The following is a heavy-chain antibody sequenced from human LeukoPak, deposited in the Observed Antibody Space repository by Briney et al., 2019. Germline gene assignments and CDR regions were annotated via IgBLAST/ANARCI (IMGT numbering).Heavy chain of an antibody. J-gene: IGHJ4*02. Sequence: GASVKVSCKASGYTFPNYYMHWLRQAPGQGLEWMGQINPNSEDTNYAQTFHGRVTMTSHTSIHTAYMELGRRRSDDTAIYYCARDPRDGYNSGYWGQGTLVTVSS. CDR1: GYTFPNYY. CDR2: INPNSEDT. CDR3: ARDPRDGYNSGY. V-gene: IGHV1-2*06. D-gene: IGHD5-24*01.